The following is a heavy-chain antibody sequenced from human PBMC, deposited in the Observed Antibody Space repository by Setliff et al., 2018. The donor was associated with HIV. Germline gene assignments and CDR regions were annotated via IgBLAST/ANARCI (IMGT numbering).Heavy chain of an antibody. CDR1: RGSISRYY. CDR3: ARGGYNYGIQYFQR. V-gene: IGHV4-59*12. J-gene: IGHJ1*01. CDR2: IYYTGTT. D-gene: IGHD5-18*01. Sequence: PSETLSLTCTVSRGSISRYYWSWIRQPPGKGLEWIGYIYYTGTTKYNPSLKSRVTMSVDTSKNQSSLNLNSVTVADTAAYYCARGGYNYGIQYFQRWGQGTLVTVSS.